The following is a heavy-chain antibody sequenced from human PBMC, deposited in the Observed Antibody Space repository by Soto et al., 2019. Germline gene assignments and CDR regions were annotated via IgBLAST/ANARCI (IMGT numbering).Heavy chain of an antibody. CDR1: GFTFSDYY. D-gene: IGHD5-18*01. Sequence: PGGSLRLSCAASGFTFSDYYMSWIRQAPGKGLEWVSYISSSSSYTNYADSVKGRFTISRDNAKNSLYLQMNSLRAEDTAVYYCARSGGGYSYGYRWFDPWGQGTLVTVSS. V-gene: IGHV3-11*03. CDR2: ISSSSSYT. J-gene: IGHJ5*02. CDR3: ARSGGGYSYGYRWFDP.